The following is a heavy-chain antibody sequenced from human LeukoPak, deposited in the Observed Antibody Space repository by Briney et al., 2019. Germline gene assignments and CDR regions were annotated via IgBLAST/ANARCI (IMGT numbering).Heavy chain of an antibody. Sequence: PGGSLRLSCAASGFTFSTYWMSWVRQAPGKGLEWVANIKQDGSEKYYVDFVKGRFTISRDNARNSLYLQMNSLRADDAAVYYCARDGAYSSGWYYGYWGQGTLVTVSS. CDR3: ARDGAYSSGWYYGY. D-gene: IGHD6-19*01. J-gene: IGHJ4*02. V-gene: IGHV3-7*01. CDR2: IKQDGSEK. CDR1: GFTFSTYW.